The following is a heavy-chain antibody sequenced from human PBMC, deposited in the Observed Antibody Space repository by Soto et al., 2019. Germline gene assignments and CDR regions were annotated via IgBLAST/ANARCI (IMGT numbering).Heavy chain of an antibody. CDR2: IDTSGTKI. CDR1: GYTFSDYY. D-gene: IGHD3-3*01. Sequence: QVQLVESGGDLVKPGGSLRLSCAASGYTFSDYYMSWIRQAPGKGLEWISYIDTSGTKIYYADSVKGRFTITRDNAKNPLYLEMNSRRDETTAVYYCASHYDMWSGYLSPVDYWGQGTLVPVSS. CDR3: ASHYDMWSGYLSPVDY. J-gene: IGHJ4*02. V-gene: IGHV3-11*01.